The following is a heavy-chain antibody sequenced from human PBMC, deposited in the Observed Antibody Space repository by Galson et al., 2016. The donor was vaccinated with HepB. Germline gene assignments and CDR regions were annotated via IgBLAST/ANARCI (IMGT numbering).Heavy chain of an antibody. CDR1: GVSISSSTLY. D-gene: IGHD5-18*01. Sequence: CTVSGVSISSSTLYWGWIRQPPGKGLEWIWRMHHSGSTDYNPSLKSRVTISVDTSKSQLSVELTSVTAADTAVYYCASSHPRTAYFNFWGQGTLVTVSS. CDR3: ASSHPRTAYFNF. V-gene: IGHV4-39*01. J-gene: IGHJ4*02. CDR2: MHHSGST.